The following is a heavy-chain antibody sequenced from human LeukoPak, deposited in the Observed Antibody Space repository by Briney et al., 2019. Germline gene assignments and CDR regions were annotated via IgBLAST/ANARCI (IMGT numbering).Heavy chain of an antibody. V-gene: IGHV4-59*01. CDR1: GVSFSGYY. J-gene: IGHJ3*02. CDR2: IYYSGST. CDR3: ARDPYSSSSGDAFDI. Sequence: SETLSLTCAVYGVSFSGYYWGWIRQPPGKGLEWIGYIYYSGSTNYNPSLKSRVTISLDTSKNQFSLKLSSVTAADTAMYYCARDPYSSSSGDAFDIWGQGTMVTVSS. D-gene: IGHD6-6*01.